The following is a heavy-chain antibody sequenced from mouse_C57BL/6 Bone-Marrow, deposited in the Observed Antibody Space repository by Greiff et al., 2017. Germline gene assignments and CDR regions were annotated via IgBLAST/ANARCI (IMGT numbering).Heavy chain of an antibody. CDR2: IYPRSGNT. CDR1: GYTFTSYG. V-gene: IGHV1-81*01. CDR3: ANLRLLRDY. D-gene: IGHD2-10*01. J-gene: IGHJ2*01. Sequence: VKLVESGAELARPGASVKLSCKASGYTFTSYGISWVKQRTGQGLEWIGEIYPRSGNTYYNEKFKGKATLTADKSSSTAYMELRSLTSEDSAVXFCANLRLLRDYWGQGTTLTVSS.